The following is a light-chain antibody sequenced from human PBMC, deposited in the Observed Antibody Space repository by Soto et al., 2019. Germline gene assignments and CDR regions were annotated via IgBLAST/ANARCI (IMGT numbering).Light chain of an antibody. J-gene: IGLJ3*02. CDR2: EGI. Sequence: QSALTQPASVSGSPGQSITISCTGTGASSDVGTYNIVSWYQQHPGKVPKLIIYEGIKRPSGVSSRFSGAKSGNTAFLTIPGLQAEDEADYYCCSYAGSVVFGGGTKLTVL. CDR3: CSYAGSVV. V-gene: IGLV2-23*01. CDR1: GASSDVGTYNI.